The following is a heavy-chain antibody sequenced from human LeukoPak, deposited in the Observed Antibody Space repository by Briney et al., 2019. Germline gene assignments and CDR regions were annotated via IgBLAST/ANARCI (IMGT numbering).Heavy chain of an antibody. V-gene: IGHV3-48*03. CDR2: IDYSGDTT. Sequence: GGSLRLSCTASGFTLSSYEMTWIRQAPGKGLEWVSSIDYSGDTTYYADSVKGRFTISRDNAKKSLYLQMNSLRAEDTAVYYCTRDSYCSSTSCYRGHFDSWGQGTLVTVSS. CDR1: GFTLSSYE. J-gene: IGHJ4*02. CDR3: TRDSYCSSTSCYRGHFDS. D-gene: IGHD2-2*01.